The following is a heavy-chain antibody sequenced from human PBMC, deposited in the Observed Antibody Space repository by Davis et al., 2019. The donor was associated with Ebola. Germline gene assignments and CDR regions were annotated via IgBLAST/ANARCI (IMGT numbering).Heavy chain of an antibody. CDR3: AKDRNYGDYALNNWFDP. J-gene: IGHJ5*02. V-gene: IGHV3-23*01. CDR1: GFTFSSYA. D-gene: IGHD4-17*01. Sequence: GGSLRLSCAASGFTFSSYAMSWVRQAPGKGLEWVSAISGSGGSTYYADSVKGRFTISRDNSKNTLYLQMNSLRAEDTAVYYCAKDRNYGDYALNNWFDPWGQGTLVTVSS. CDR2: ISGSGGST.